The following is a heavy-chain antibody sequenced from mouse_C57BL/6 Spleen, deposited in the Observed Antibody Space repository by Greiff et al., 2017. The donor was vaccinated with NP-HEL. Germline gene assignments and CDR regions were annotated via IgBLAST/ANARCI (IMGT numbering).Heavy chain of an antibody. CDR3: ARDRTTVVPFAY. CDR2: ISDGGSYT. D-gene: IGHD1-1*01. V-gene: IGHV5-4*01. Sequence: EVHLVESGGGLVKPGGSLKLSCAASGFTFSSYAMSWVRQTPEKRLEWVATISDGGSYTYYPDNVKGRFTISRDNAKNNLYLQMSHLKSEDTAMYYCARDRTTVVPFAYWGQGTLVTVSA. J-gene: IGHJ3*01. CDR1: GFTFSSYA.